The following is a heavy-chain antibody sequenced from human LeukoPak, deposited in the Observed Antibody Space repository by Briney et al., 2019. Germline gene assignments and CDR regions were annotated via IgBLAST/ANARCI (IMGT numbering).Heavy chain of an antibody. D-gene: IGHD3-9*01. V-gene: IGHV3-74*01. CDR1: GFTFSTYL. Sequence: GGSLRLSCAASGFTFSTYLMHWVRQAPGKGLVWVSRINTDGSITTYTDSVKGRFTISRDNAKNTLYLQMNSLRDEDTAVYYCASLGTLVPWGQGTLVTVSS. CDR2: INTDGSIT. J-gene: IGHJ5*02. CDR3: ASLGTLVP.